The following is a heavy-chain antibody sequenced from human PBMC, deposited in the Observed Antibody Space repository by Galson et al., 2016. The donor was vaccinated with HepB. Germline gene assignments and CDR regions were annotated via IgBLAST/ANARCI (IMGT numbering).Heavy chain of an antibody. CDR1: GFSLSTSGMR. Sequence: PALVKPTQTLTLTCTLSGFSLSTSGMRVSWIRQPPGKALEWLARIDWDDNKFYSTSLRTRLTISKDTSKNQVVLTMNYMDPGDTATYYCARIGGGYGDKYFDYWGQGTLVTVSS. D-gene: IGHD4-17*01. CDR2: IDWDDNK. J-gene: IGHJ4*02. V-gene: IGHV2-70*04. CDR3: ARIGGGYGDKYFDY.